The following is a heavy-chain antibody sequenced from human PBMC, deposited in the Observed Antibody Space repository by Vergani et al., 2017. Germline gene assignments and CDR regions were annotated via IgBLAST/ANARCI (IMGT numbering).Heavy chain of an antibody. V-gene: IGHV3-49*04. Sequence: EVQLVESGGGLVQPGGSLRLSCAASGFTVSSNYMSWVRQAPGKGLEWVGFIRSKAYGGTTEYAASVKGRFTISRDDSKSIAYLQMNSLKTEDTAVYYCTRTYYYDSRGPNYWGQGTLVTVSS. D-gene: IGHD3-22*01. CDR3: TRTYYYDSRGPNY. CDR1: GFTVSSNY. CDR2: IRSKAYGGTT. J-gene: IGHJ4*02.